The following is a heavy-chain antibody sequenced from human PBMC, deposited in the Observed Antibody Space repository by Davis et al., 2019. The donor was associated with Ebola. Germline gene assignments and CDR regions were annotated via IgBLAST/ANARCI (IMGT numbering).Heavy chain of an antibody. CDR3: ARDTVTTEFFYYYGMDV. J-gene: IGHJ6*02. CDR1: GGSISSYY. D-gene: IGHD4-17*01. Sequence: SETLSLTCPLSGGSISSYYWSWIRQPPGKGLEWIGYTYYSGSTNYNPSLKSRVTISVDKSKNQFSLKLSSVTAADTAVYYCARDTVTTEFFYYYGMDVWGQGTTVTVSS. V-gene: IGHV4-59*12. CDR2: TYYSGST.